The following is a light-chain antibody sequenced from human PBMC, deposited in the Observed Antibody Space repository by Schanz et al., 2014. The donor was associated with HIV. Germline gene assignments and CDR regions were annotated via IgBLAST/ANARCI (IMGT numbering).Light chain of an antibody. CDR3: CSYAGTSTFVV. CDR2: EVS. V-gene: IGLV2-23*02. Sequence: QSALTQPASVSGSPGQSITISCTGTSRDVGSYNLLSWYQQHPGKAPKLMIYEVSKRPSGVSNRFSGSKSGNTASLTFSGLQAEDEADYYCCSYAGTSTFVVFGGGTKLTVL. J-gene: IGLJ2*01. CDR1: SRDVGSYNL.